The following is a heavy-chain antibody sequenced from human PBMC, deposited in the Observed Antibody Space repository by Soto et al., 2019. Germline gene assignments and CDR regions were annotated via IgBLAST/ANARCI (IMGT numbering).Heavy chain of an antibody. D-gene: IGHD5-18*01. J-gene: IGHJ4*02. CDR2: MNPNSGNT. CDR3: ARVGGYSYGFDY. CDR1: GYTFTSYD. V-gene: IGHV1-8*01. Sequence: QVQLVQSGAEVKKPGASVKVSCKASGYTFTSYDINWVRQATGQGLEGMGWMNPNSGNTGYAQKFQGIVTMSRNTSISTAYMDLSSLRSEDTAVYYCARVGGYSYGFDYWGQGTLVTVSS.